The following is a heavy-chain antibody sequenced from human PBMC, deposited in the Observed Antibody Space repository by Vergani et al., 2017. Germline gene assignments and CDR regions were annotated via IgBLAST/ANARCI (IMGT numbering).Heavy chain of an antibody. Sequence: QVQLQESGPGLVKPSETLSLTCTVSGGSISSHYWSWIRQPPGKGLEWIGYIYYSGSTNYNPSLKSRVTISVDTSKTQFSRKLSSVTAADTAVYYCARLGYYGSGSYYNQPFDYWGQGTLVTVSS. CDR1: GGSISSHY. CDR2: IYYSGST. CDR3: ARLGYYGSGSYYNQPFDY. D-gene: IGHD3-10*01. V-gene: IGHV4-59*11. J-gene: IGHJ4*02.